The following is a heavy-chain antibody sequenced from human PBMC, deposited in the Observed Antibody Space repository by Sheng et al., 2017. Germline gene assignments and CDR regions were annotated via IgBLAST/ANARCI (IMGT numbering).Heavy chain of an antibody. V-gene: IGHV3-48*03. CDR3: ARDGDGDYDYYYYGMDV. CDR2: ISSSGSTI. J-gene: IGHJ6*02. CDR1: GFTFSSYE. Sequence: EVQLVESGGGLVQPGGSLRLSCAASGFTFSSYEMNWVRQAPGKGLEWVSYISSSGSTIYYADSVKGRFTISRDNAKNSLYLQMNSLRAEDTAVYYCARDGDGDYDYYYYGMDVWGQGTTVTVSS. D-gene: IGHD4-17*01.